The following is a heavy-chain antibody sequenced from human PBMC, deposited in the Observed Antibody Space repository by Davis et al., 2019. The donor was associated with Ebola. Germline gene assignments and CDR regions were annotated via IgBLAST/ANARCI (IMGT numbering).Heavy chain of an antibody. D-gene: IGHD3-22*01. CDR2: IYYSGST. J-gene: IGHJ3*02. Sequence: MPSETLSLTCTVSGGSVSSGSYYWSWIRQPPGKGLEWIGYIYYSGSTNYNPSLKSRVTISVDTSKNQFSLKLSSVTAADTAVYYCARVRGLYYYDSSGYSLRGDAFDIWGQGTMVTVSS. CDR3: ARVRGLYYYDSSGYSLRGDAFDI. CDR1: GGSVSSGSYY. V-gene: IGHV4-61*01.